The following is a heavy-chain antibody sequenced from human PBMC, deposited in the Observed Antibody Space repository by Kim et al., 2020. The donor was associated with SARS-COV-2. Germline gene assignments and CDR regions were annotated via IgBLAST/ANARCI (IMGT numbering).Heavy chain of an antibody. CDR3: AKVARSRLWFGESNYYY. Sequence: GGSLRLSCAASGFTFSSYGMHWVRQAPGKGLEWVAVISYDGSNKYYADSVKGRFTISRDNPKNTLYLQMNSLRAEDTAVYYCAKVARSRLWFGESNYYY. CDR1: GFTFSSYG. V-gene: IGHV3-30*18. D-gene: IGHD3-10*01. CDR2: ISYDGSNK. J-gene: IGHJ6*01.